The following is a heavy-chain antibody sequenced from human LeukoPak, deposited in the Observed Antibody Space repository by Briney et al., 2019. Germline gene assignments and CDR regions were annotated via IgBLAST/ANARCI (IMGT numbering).Heavy chain of an antibody. CDR3: ARFQAGRPVDS. J-gene: IGHJ4*02. CDR1: GFTFTNHA. CDR2: IGNGGAAT. D-gene: IGHD6-19*01. V-gene: IGHV3-23*01. Sequence: GGSLRLSCAASGFTFTNHAMTWVRQAPGKGLEWVSTIGNGGAATFYADSVKGRFTISRDNSKNTLYLQMNSLRAEDTAVYYCARFQAGRPVDSWGQGTLVTVSS.